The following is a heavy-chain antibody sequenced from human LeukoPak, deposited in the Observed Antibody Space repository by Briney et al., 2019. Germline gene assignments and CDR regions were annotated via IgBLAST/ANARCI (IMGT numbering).Heavy chain of an antibody. CDR2: VHTSGGA. CDR1: GDGFSLYY. D-gene: IGHD1-1*01. Sequence: SETLSLTCNVSGDGFSLYYWSWIRQPAGKGLEWIGRVHTSGGANYNYSLRSRVTLSVDSSKNQVFLRLTSVTVADTAVYYCARVLGVNDKYFDSWGQGTPVTVSS. J-gene: IGHJ5*01. CDR3: ARVLGVNDKYFDS. V-gene: IGHV4-4*07.